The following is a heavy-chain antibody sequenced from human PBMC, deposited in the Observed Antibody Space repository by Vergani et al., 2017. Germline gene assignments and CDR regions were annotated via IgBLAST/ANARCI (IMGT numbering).Heavy chain of an antibody. Sequence: QVQLQQWGAGLLKPSETLSLTCAVYGGSFSGYYWSWIRQPPGKGLEWIGEINHSGSTNYNPSLKSRVTISVDTSKNQFSLKLSSVTAADTAVYYCARDRAIVGATTSFDYWGQGTLVTFSS. V-gene: IGHV4-34*01. CDR3: ARDRAIVGATTSFDY. CDR2: INHSGST. CDR1: GGSFSGYY. J-gene: IGHJ4*02. D-gene: IGHD1-26*01.